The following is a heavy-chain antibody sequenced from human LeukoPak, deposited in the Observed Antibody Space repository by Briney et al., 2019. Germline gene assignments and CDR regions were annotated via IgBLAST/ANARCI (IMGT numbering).Heavy chain of an antibody. CDR1: GGSFSGYY. Sequence: SETLSFTCAVYGGSFSGYYWSWIRQPPGKGLEWIGEINHSGSTNYNPSLKSRVTISVDTSKNQFSLKLSSVTAADTAVYYCARGPENYGDYVRYFDYWGQGTLVTVSS. V-gene: IGHV4-34*01. J-gene: IGHJ4*02. D-gene: IGHD4-17*01. CDR2: INHSGST. CDR3: ARGPENYGDYVRYFDY.